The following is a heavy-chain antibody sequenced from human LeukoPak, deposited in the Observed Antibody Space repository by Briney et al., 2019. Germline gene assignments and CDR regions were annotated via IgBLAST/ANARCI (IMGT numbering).Heavy chain of an antibody. Sequence: GGSLRLSCAASGFTFSSYGMSWVRQAPGKGLEWVSAISGSGGSTYYADSVKGRFTISRDNSKNTLYLQMNSLRAEDTAVYYCARFLWFGELLNQYYFDYWGQGTLVTVSS. CDR1: GFTFSSYG. J-gene: IGHJ4*02. CDR3: ARFLWFGELLNQYYFDY. D-gene: IGHD3-10*01. V-gene: IGHV3-23*01. CDR2: ISGSGGST.